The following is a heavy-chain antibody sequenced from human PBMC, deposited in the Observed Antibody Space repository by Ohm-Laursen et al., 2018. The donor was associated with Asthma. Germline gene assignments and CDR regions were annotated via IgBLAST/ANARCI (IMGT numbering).Heavy chain of an antibody. J-gene: IGHJ3*02. CDR2: IYYSGST. CDR1: GGSISSGGYY. V-gene: IGHV4-31*03. CDR3: ASRGGGVPHAFDI. Sequence: SQTLSLTYTVSGGSISSGGYYWSWIRQHPGKGLEWIGYIYYSGSTYYNPSLKSRVTISVDTSKNQFSLKLSSVTAADTAVYYCASRGGGVPHAFDIWGQGTMVTVSS. D-gene: IGHD2-8*02.